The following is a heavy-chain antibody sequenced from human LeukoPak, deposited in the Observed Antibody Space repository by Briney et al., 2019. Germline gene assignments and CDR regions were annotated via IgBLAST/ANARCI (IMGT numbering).Heavy chain of an antibody. CDR2: NYYSGST. CDR3: AKSGGYGVIDY. Sequence: SETLSLTCTVSGASVSGSAYYWGWIRQPPGKGLEWNGNNYYSGSTYCNESRQGRVTISKDTYKNQFALKPNAATAADTAMYYCAKSGGYGVIDYWGQGTLVTVSS. V-gene: IGHV4-39*01. J-gene: IGHJ4*02. CDR1: GASVSGSAYY. D-gene: IGHD1-26*01.